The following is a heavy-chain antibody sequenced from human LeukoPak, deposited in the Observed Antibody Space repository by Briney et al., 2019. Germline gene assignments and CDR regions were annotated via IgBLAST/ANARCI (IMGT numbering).Heavy chain of an antibody. D-gene: IGHD3-22*01. Sequence: SETLSLTCTVSGGSISSYYWSWIRQPPGKGLEWIGYIYYSGSTNYNPSLKSRVTISVDTSKNQFSLKLCSVTAADTAVYYCARAPDYYDSSRWDYWGQGTLVTVSS. CDR3: ARAPDYYDSSRWDY. CDR1: GGSISSYY. V-gene: IGHV4-59*01. J-gene: IGHJ4*02. CDR2: IYYSGST.